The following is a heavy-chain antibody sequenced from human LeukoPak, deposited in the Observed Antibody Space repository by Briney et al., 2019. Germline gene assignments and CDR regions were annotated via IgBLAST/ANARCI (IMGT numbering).Heavy chain of an antibody. CDR1: GFTFSSYW. J-gene: IGHJ6*03. CDR2: IKQDGSEK. CDR3: AKAGRGGAITMVRGVKGDYYYMDV. V-gene: IGHV3-7*03. D-gene: IGHD3-10*01. Sequence: PGGSLRLSCAASGFTFSSYWMSWVRQAPGKGLEWVANIKQDGSEKYYVDSVKGRFTISRENSKNTLYLQMNSLRAEDTAVYYCAKAGRGGAITMVRGVKGDYYYMDVWGKGTTVTISS.